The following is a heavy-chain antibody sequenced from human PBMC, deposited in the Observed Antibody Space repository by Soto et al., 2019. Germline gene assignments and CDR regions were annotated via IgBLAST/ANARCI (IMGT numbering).Heavy chain of an antibody. CDR2: IYYSGTT. J-gene: IGHJ4*02. D-gene: IGHD1-26*01. CDR3: ASTYYTGDSGPYDY. CDR1: GDSISSGGYY. Sequence: QVQLQESGPGLVKPSQTLSLTCTVSGDSISSGGYYWSWIRQHPGKGLGWIGYIYYSGTTYYNPSLEIRVXLXAXPXXNQFSLKVKSVTVADTAVYYCASTYYTGDSGPYDYWGQGTLVTVSS. V-gene: IGHV4-31*03.